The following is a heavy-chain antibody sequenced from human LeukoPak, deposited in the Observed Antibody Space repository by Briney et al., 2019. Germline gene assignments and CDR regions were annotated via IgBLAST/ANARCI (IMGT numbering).Heavy chain of an antibody. Sequence: GGSLRLSCAVSGFTFSDYWMSWVRQAPGKGLEWVANIKQDGSEKYFVKSVEGRFTICRDNAENSLYLQMNSLRAEDTAVYYCATCYNDDYGYFQHWGQGTLVTVSS. CDR1: GFTFSDYW. CDR2: IKQDGSEK. V-gene: IGHV3-7*01. CDR3: ATCYNDDYGYFQH. D-gene: IGHD4-17*01. J-gene: IGHJ1*01.